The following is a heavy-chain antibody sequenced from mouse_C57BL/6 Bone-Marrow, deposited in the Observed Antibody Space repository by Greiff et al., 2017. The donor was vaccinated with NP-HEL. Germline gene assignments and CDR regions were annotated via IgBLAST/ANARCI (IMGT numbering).Heavy chain of an antibody. CDR2: INPYNGDT. J-gene: IGHJ4*01. Sequence: VHVKQSGPELVKPGDSVKISCKASGYSFTGYFMNWVMQSHGKSLEWIGRINPYNGDTFYNQKFKGKATLTVDQSSSTAHMELRSLTSEDSAVYYCARSKGLRRGKSAMDYWGQGTSVTVSS. CDR1: GYSFTGYF. CDR3: ARSKGLRRGKSAMDY. D-gene: IGHD2-2*01. V-gene: IGHV1-20*01.